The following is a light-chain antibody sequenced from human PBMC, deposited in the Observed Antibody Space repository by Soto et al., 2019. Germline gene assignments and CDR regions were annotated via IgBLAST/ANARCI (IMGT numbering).Light chain of an antibody. CDR3: QQLGT. CDR1: QSISNY. CDR2: VAS. J-gene: IGKJ3*01. V-gene: IGKV1-39*01. Sequence: DIQMTQSPSSLSASVGDRVTITCRASQSISNYLNWYQQKPGKAPKVLIYVASNLQSGVPSRFSGSGSGTDFTLTISSLQPEDFATYYCQQLGTFGPGTKVDIK.